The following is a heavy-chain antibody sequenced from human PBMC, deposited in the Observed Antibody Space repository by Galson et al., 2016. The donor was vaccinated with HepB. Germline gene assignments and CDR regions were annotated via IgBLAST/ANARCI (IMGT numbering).Heavy chain of an antibody. CDR3: ERDTTPFESCGGATRYFDAFDI. CDR2: IWYDGTRK. D-gene: IGHD2-15*01. Sequence: SLRLSCAASGFTFSNRGMHWVRQAPGKGLEWVAIIWYDGTRKYYKDPVKGRFTISSDNLRNTVYLQINSLRDEDTAVYYCERDTTPFESCGGATRYFDAFDIWGQGTMVIVSS. J-gene: IGHJ3*02. CDR1: GFTFSNRG. V-gene: IGHV3-33*08.